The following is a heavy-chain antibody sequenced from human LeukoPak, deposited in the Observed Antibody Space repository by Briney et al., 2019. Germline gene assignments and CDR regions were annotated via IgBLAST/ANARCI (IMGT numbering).Heavy chain of an antibody. CDR3: ATSSLGYCSSTSCYAGTYYYYYYGMDV. D-gene: IGHD2-2*01. Sequence: GGSLRLSCAASGFTFSSYAMSWVRQAPGKGLEWVSDISGSGGSTYYADSVKGRFTISRDNSKNTLYLQMNSLRAEDTAVYYCATSSLGYCSSTSCYAGTYYYYYYGMDVWGQGTTVTVSS. CDR1: GFTFSSYA. J-gene: IGHJ6*02. V-gene: IGHV3-23*01. CDR2: ISGSGGST.